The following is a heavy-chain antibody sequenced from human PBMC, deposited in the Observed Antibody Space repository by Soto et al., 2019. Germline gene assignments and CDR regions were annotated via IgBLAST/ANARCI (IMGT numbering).Heavy chain of an antibody. CDR3: ACNWGSSLRNWLDP. J-gene: IGHJ5*02. D-gene: IGHD3-16*01. Sequence: SVKVSCKASTGTFSSYALSWVRQAPGQGHEWMGGIIPVLATTNYAQKFQGRVSITADESTSTAYMELSSLRSEDTAVYYCACNWGSSLRNWLDPWGQGTLVSVSS. V-gene: IGHV1-69*13. CDR2: IIPVLATT. CDR1: TGTFSSYA.